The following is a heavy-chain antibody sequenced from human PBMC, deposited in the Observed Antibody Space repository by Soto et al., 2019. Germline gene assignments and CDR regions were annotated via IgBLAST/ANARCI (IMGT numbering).Heavy chain of an antibody. CDR1: GATFSSYA. Sequence: GASVKVSCKASGATFSSYAISWVRQAPGQGLEWMGGIIPIFGTANYAQKFQGRVTITADKSTSTAYMELSSLRSEDTAVYYCARGPVERIADARAQHYYYFGREVWGQGTTVTVSS. CDR3: ARGPVERIADARAQHYYYFGREV. D-gene: IGHD6-13*01. CDR2: IIPIFGTA. J-gene: IGHJ6*02. V-gene: IGHV1-69*06.